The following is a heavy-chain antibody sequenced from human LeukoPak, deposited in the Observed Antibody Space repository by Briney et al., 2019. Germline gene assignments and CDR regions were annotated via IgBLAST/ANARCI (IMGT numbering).Heavy chain of an antibody. CDR2: IYYSGST. D-gene: IGHD3-22*01. CDR1: GGSISSYY. Sequence: SETLSLTCTVSGGSISSYYWSWIRQPPGKGLEWIGYIYYSGSTNYNPSLKSRVTISVDTSKNQFSLKLSPVTAADTAVYYCARSYYDSSGYDWFDPWGQGTLVTVSS. J-gene: IGHJ5*02. CDR3: ARSYYDSSGYDWFDP. V-gene: IGHV4-59*01.